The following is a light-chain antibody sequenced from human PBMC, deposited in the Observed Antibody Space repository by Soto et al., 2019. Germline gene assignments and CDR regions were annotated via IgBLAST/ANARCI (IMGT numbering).Light chain of an antibody. J-gene: IGKJ4*01. V-gene: IGKV1-12*01. CDR2: TAS. CDR3: QQANTFPLT. CDR1: QGISSR. Sequence: QMTQSPSSVSSSLGYIFAITFRASQGISSRLAWYQQKPGKAPKLLIYTASSLQSGVPSRFSGSGSGTDFTLTISSLQPEDFATYYCQQANTFPLTFGGGTKVDIK.